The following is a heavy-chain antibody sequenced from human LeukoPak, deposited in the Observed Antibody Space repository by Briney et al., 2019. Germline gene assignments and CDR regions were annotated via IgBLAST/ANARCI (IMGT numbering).Heavy chain of an antibody. Sequence: PSETLSLTCTVSGVSISSGGYYWSWIRQHPGKGLEWIGYIYYSGSTYYNPSHKSRVTISVDTSKNQFSLKLSSVTAADTAVYYCARKVVVPAAISEFWFDPWGQGTLVTVSS. V-gene: IGHV4-31*03. CDR1: GVSISSGGYY. CDR2: IYYSGST. D-gene: IGHD2-2*01. CDR3: ARKVVVPAAISEFWFDP. J-gene: IGHJ5*02.